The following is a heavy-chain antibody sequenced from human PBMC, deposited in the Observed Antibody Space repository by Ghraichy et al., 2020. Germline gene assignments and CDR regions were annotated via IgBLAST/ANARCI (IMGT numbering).Heavy chain of an antibody. J-gene: IGHJ4*02. Sequence: GGSLRLSCSASGFTFSRLWMTWVRQAPGKGLEWVANIKQDGSEKVYVDSVKGRFTISRDNAQSSMYLQMNSLRAEDTAVYYCASGAGWLFDSWGQGILVTVSS. CDR2: IKQDGSEK. CDR1: GFTFSRLW. CDR3: ASGAGWLFDS. D-gene: IGHD3-22*01. V-gene: IGHV3-7*01.